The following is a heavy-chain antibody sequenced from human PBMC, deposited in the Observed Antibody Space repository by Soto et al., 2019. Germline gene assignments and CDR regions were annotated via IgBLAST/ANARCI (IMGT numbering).Heavy chain of an antibody. V-gene: IGHV3-23*01. CDR2: ISSSGNTT. CDR3: AKATTNGGWFNPFDS. Sequence: PGGSLRLSCAASGFTLSSYAMTWVRQAPGKGLEWVSVISSSGNTTFYSDSVKGRFTISRDNSEYTVFLHMNSLRAEDTAVYYCAKATTNGGWFNPFDSWGQGALVTVSS. D-gene: IGHD6-19*01. J-gene: IGHJ4*02. CDR1: GFTLSSYA.